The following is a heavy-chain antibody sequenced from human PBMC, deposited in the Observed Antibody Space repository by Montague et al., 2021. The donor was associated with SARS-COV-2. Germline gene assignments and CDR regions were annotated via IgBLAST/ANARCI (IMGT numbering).Heavy chain of an antibody. J-gene: IGHJ4*02. Sequence: SETLSLTCSVSGGSISTSNYYWGWIRQPPGKGLEWIGSVYYSGSSYYNPPPKSRVTVSVDTSKNQFSLKISSVTAADTAVYFCAGQSASSPFDHWGQGTLGTVSS. CDR3: AGQSASSPFDH. D-gene: IGHD6-13*01. V-gene: IGHV4-39*01. CDR2: VYYSGSS. CDR1: GGSISTSNYY.